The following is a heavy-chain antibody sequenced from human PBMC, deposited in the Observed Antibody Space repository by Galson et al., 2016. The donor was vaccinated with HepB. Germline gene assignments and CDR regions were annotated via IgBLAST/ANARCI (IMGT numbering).Heavy chain of an antibody. V-gene: IGHV4-34*01. CDR1: DGPFNDYY. Sequence: SETLSLTCAVPDGPFNDYYWTWIRQSPGKGLDWIAEISHSGNSRYSPSLKSRVTISVDPSKNQFSLKVASVTAADTGVYYCARRLVIGFQIFFDLWDQGSLVTVSS. CDR3: ARRLVIGFQIFFDL. D-gene: IGHD3-9*01. CDR2: ISHSGNS. J-gene: IGHJ4*02.